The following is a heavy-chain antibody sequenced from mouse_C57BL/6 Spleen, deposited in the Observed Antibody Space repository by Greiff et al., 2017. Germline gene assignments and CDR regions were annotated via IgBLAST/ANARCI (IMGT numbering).Heavy chain of an antibody. CDR1: GYTFTSYW. Sequence: QVQLQQPGAELVRPGSSVKLSCKASGYTFTSYWMHWVKQRPIQGLEWIGNIDPADSETHYTPKFKDKATLTVDKSSSTAYMQLSSLTSEDSAVYDCARENYSNFAYWGQGTMGTVSA. D-gene: IGHD2-5*01. CDR3: ARENYSNFAY. V-gene: IGHV1-52*01. CDR2: IDPADSET. J-gene: IGHJ3*01.